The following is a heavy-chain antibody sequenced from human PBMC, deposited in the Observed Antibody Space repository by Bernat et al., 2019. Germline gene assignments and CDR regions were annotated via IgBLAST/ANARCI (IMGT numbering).Heavy chain of an antibody. CDR3: ARDLDTTQLYSIPHFDF. CDR2: ISPYNRNT. D-gene: IGHD2-21*01. CDR1: GYTFTHG. J-gene: IGHJ4*02. Sequence: QVQLVESGAEVKKPGASVKIPCKASGYTFTHGISWVRQATGHGLEWMGWISPYNRNTNYAQKLQGRVTMTTDTSTSTAYMELRSLRSDDTAVYYCARDLDTTQLYSIPHFDFWGQGTLVTVSS. V-gene: IGHV1-18*01.